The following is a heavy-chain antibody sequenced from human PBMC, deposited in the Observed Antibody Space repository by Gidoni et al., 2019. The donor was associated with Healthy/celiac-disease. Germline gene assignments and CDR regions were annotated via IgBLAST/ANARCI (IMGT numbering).Heavy chain of an antibody. CDR2: VYSDGSRP. CDR1: GFTFSSSW. CDR3: ARETSGGYFDL. Sequence: EVQLVESGGGLVQHGGSLRLSCAASGFTFSSSWMHWVRHAPGKGLVWVSRVYSDGSRPTYADSVKGRFTISRDNAKNTLYLQMNSLRAEDTAVYYCARETSGGYFDLWGRGTLVTVSS. V-gene: IGHV3-74*01. J-gene: IGHJ2*01.